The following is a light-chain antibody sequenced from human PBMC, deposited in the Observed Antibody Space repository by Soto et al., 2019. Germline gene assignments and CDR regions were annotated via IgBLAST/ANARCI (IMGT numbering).Light chain of an antibody. J-gene: IGLJ1*01. CDR1: SSNIAPNT. Sequence: QSVLTQPPSASGTPGQRVTSSCSGSSSNIAPNTVNWYQHLPGAAPQLLIFANDRRPSGVPDRFSGSRSGTSASLAISGLHAEEEDDYYCAAWDDSLNGYVFGTGTKLTVL. V-gene: IGLV1-44*01. CDR3: AAWDDSLNGYV. CDR2: AND.